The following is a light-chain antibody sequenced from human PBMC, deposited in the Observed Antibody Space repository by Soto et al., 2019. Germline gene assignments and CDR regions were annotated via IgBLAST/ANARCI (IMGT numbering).Light chain of an antibody. V-gene: IGLV2-23*02. CDR2: EVV. J-gene: IGLJ2*01. Sequence: QSALTQPASVSGSPGQSITISCTGSSSDVGPYNLVSWYQHHPGKAPKLMISEVVKRPSGVSNRFSGSKSGNTASLTISGLQPEDEADYYCCSYAGSSMFVFGGGTKVTFL. CDR3: CSYAGSSMFV. CDR1: SSDVGPYNL.